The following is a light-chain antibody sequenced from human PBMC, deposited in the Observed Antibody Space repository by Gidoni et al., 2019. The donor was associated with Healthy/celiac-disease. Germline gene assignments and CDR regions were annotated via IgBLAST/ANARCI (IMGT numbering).Light chain of an antibody. CDR3: QQYGSSLKVT. CDR1: QSVSSSY. Sequence: ELVLTQSPGTLSLSPGERATLSCRASQSVSSSYLAWYQQKPGQAPRLLIYGASSRATGIPDRFSGSGSGTDFTLTISRLEPEDFAVYYCQQYGSSLKVTFGGGTKVEIK. CDR2: GAS. J-gene: IGKJ4*01. V-gene: IGKV3-20*01.